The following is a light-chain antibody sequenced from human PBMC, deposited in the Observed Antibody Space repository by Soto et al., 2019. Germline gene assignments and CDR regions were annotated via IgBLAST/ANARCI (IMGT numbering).Light chain of an antibody. Sequence: EIVITQSPATLSVSPGGRATLSCRASQSISDTLAWYQQKPGQAPRLLICSASRGATGFPARFSGSGSGTDFTLTISSLQSEDFAVYYCQQYNNWPWTFGQGTKV. CDR2: SAS. CDR1: QSISDT. CDR3: QQYNNWPWT. V-gene: IGKV3-15*01. J-gene: IGKJ1*01.